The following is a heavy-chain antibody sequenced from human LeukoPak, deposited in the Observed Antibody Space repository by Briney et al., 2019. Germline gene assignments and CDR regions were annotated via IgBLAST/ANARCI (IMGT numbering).Heavy chain of an antibody. Sequence: GGSLRLSCEVSGFTFSSYVMSWVRQAPGKGLEWVSALSSSGGDTSYEDSVRGRFTISRDNSMNTLYLQMSSLRAEDTAVYYCAKLYSGRIFDVWGQGTMVTVSP. CDR2: LSSSGGDT. J-gene: IGHJ3*01. CDR1: GFTFSSYV. CDR3: AKLYSGRIFDV. V-gene: IGHV3-23*01. D-gene: IGHD3-10*01.